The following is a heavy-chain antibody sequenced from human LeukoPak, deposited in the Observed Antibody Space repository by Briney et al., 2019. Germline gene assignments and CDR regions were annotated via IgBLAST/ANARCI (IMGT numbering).Heavy chain of an antibody. V-gene: IGHV4-39*01. CDR1: GGSISSSSYY. J-gene: IGHJ4*02. Sequence: SETLSLTCTVSGGSISSSSYYWGWIRQPPGKGLEWIGSIYYSGSTYYNPSLKSRVTISVDTSKNQFSLKLSSVTAADTAVYYCARHGGSSWFPDFWGQGTLVTVSS. D-gene: IGHD6-13*01. CDR3: ARHGGSSWFPDF. CDR2: IYYSGST.